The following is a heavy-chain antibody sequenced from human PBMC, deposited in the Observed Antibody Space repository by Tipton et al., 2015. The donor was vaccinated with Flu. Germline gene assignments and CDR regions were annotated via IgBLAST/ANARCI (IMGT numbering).Heavy chain of an antibody. J-gene: IGHJ4*02. CDR3: ARTFGSGTYYRMVFDY. V-gene: IGHV4-38-2*01. CDR2: IHHSGTTY. D-gene: IGHD3-10*01. Sequence: LRLSCAVSGYSISSGYYWGWIRQPPGKGLEWIGNIHHSGTTYYYNPSLNSRVIISVDTSKNQFSLRLSSVTAADTAVYYCARTFGSGTYYRMVFDYWGQGTLVTVSS. CDR1: GYSISSGYY.